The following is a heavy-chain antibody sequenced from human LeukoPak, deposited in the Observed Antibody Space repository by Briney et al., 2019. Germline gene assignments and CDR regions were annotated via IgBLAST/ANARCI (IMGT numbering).Heavy chain of an antibody. J-gene: IGHJ6*02. Sequence: GGSLRLSCTVSGFTFDDYAMHWVRHTPGKGLEWVAGITWNRDNIGYGDSVKGRFTIFRDNVKNVLYLQMNSLRPEDTALYYCAKDLSSAITSALVLDVWGQGTTV. D-gene: IGHD3-22*01. CDR1: GFTFDDYA. CDR2: ITWNRDNI. V-gene: IGHV3-9*01. CDR3: AKDLSSAITSALVLDV.